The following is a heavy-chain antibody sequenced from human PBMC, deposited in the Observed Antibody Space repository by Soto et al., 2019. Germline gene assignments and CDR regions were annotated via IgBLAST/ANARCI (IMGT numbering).Heavy chain of an antibody. CDR2: IYYSGST. V-gene: IGHV4-59*01. Sequence: SETLSLTCTVSGGSISSYYWSWIRQPPGKGLEWIGYIYYSGSTNYNPSLKSRVTISVDTSKNQFSLKLSSVTAADTAVYYCAREVYDSSGYYYGYYFDYWGQGTLVTVSS. D-gene: IGHD3-22*01. CDR1: GGSISSYY. CDR3: AREVYDSSGYYYGYYFDY. J-gene: IGHJ4*02.